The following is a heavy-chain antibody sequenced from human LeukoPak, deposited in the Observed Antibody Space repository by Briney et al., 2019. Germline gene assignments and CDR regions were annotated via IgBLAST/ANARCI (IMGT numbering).Heavy chain of an antibody. CDR1: GGTFSSYA. CDR2: IIPIFGTA. J-gene: IGHJ5*02. V-gene: IGHV1-69*13. D-gene: IGHD3-10*01. Sequence: VASVKVSCKASGGTFSSYAISWVRQAPGQGLEWMGGIIPIFGTANYAQKFQGRVTITADESTSTAYMELSSLRSEDTAVYYCARLSYGSGSHNWFDPWGQGTLVTVSS. CDR3: ARLSYGSGSHNWFDP.